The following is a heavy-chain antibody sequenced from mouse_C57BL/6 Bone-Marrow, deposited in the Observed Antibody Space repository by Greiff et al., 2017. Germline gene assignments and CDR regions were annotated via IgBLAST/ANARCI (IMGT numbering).Heavy chain of an antibody. CDR3: ARSGPLGRSFDY. D-gene: IGHD4-1*01. J-gene: IGHJ2*01. CDR1: GYTFTSYW. CDR2: IYPTSGRT. Sequence: QVQLQQPGAELVKPGASVKMSCKASGYTFTSYWITWVKQRPGQGLEWIGDIYPTSGRTNYNEKFKSKAILTVDTSSNTASMQLSSLTSEDSAVFYCARSGPLGRSFDYWGQGAPLTVSS. V-gene: IGHV1-55*01.